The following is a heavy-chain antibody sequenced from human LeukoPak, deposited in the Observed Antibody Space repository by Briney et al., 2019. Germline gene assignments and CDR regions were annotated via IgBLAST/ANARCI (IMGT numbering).Heavy chain of an antibody. J-gene: IGHJ4*02. CDR2: ISAYNGNT. D-gene: IGHD3-9*01. CDR3: ARGYFDWLFTAFDY. Sequence: GASVKGSCKASGYTFTSYGISWVRQAPGQGLEWMGWISAYNGNTNYTQKLQGRVTMTTDTSTSTAYMELRSLRSDDTAVYYCARGYFDWLFTAFDYWGQGTLVTVSS. V-gene: IGHV1-18*01. CDR1: GYTFTSYG.